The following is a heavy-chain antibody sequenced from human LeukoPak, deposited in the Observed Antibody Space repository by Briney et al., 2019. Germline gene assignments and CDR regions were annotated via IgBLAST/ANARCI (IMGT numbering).Heavy chain of an antibody. CDR3: ARDLYDSSGYEGYYYYYYYMDV. J-gene: IGHJ6*03. CDR1: GYSISSGYY. V-gene: IGHV4-38-2*02. D-gene: IGHD3-22*01. CDR2: IYHSGRT. Sequence: SETLSLTCTVSGYSISSGYYWGWIRQPPGKGLEWIGSIYHSGRTYYNPSLKSRVTISVDTSKNQFSLKLSSVTAADTAVYYCARDLYDSSGYEGYYYYYYYMDVWGKGTTVTVSS.